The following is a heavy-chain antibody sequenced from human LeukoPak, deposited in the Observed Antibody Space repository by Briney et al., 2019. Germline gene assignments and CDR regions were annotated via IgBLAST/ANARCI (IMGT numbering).Heavy chain of an antibody. D-gene: IGHD2-2*01. CDR2: INPYSGGT. Sequence: ASVKVSCKASGYTFTNYGVTWVRQAPGQGLEWMGWINPYSGGTHYAQNLQDRLTMTTDTSTSMAFMELRSLRPDDTAVYFCARWGLVAPGTYYYYYMDVWGRGTMVTVSS. CDR1: GYTFTNYG. J-gene: IGHJ6*03. V-gene: IGHV1-18*01. CDR3: ARWGLVAPGTYYYYYMDV.